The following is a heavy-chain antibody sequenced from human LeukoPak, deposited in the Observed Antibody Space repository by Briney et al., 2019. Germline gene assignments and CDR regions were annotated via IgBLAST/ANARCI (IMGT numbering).Heavy chain of an antibody. CDR3: AKEPTPYSSGWYFQH. J-gene: IGHJ1*01. D-gene: IGHD6-19*01. V-gene: IGHV3-30*18. CDR2: VAHDGSVQ. Sequence: TGGSLRLSCAASGFSFSDYGMHWVRQAPGKGLEWVAVVAHDGSVQHYADSVKGRVSISRDNSQNTLSLLMNSLRTEDTAVYYCAKEPTPYSSGWYFQHWGQGTLVTVSS. CDR1: GFSFSDYG.